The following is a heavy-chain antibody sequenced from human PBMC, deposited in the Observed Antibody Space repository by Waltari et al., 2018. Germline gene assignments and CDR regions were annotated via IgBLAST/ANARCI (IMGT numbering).Heavy chain of an antibody. D-gene: IGHD3-10*01. CDR3: AKDLGYYYGSGSRYGLDV. CDR2: MSAGGTRP. V-gene: IGHV3-23*01. Sequence: EVQLLESGGNLVQPGGSLRLSCAASGFTFSSYALTWVRQAPGKGVGWVSGMSAGGTRPYYAASVMGRFTISRDNSRNTLYLQLSSLRAEDTAIYYCAKDLGYYYGSGSRYGLDVWGQGTTVTVSS. CDR1: GFTFSSYA. J-gene: IGHJ6*02.